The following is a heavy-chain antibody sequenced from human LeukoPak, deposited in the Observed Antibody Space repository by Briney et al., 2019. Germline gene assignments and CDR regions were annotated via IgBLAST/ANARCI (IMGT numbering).Heavy chain of an antibody. Sequence: SGGSLRLSCAASGFTFSSYEMNWVRQAPGKGLEWVSYISSSGSTIYYADSVKGRFTISRDNARNSLYLPMNSLTAEDTAVYYCARWAANGHDYWGQGTLVTVSS. CDR2: ISSSGSTI. CDR1: GFTFSSYE. J-gene: IGHJ4*02. D-gene: IGHD1-1*01. CDR3: ARWAANGHDY. V-gene: IGHV3-48*03.